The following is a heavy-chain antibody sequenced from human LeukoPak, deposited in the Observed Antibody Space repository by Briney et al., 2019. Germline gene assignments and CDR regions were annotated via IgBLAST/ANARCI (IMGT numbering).Heavy chain of an antibody. J-gene: IGHJ5*02. CDR1: GYTFTSYA. D-gene: IGHD3-16*02. Sequence: GASVKVSCKASGYTFTSYAMHWVRQAPGQRLEWMGWINAGNGNTKYSQKFQGRVTITRDTSASTAYMELSSLRSEDTAVYYWARVSYDYVWGSYRSNWFDPWGQGTLVTVSS. V-gene: IGHV1-3*01. CDR2: INAGNGNT. CDR3: ARVSYDYVWGSYRSNWFDP.